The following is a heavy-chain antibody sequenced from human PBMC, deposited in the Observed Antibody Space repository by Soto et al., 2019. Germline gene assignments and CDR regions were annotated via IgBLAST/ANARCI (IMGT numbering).Heavy chain of an antibody. D-gene: IGHD3-22*01. Sequence: QVQLVESGGGVVQPGRSLRLSCAASGFTFSSYAMHWVRQAPGKGLEWVAVISYDGSNKYYADSVKGRFTISRDNSKNTLDLHMNSLRAEDTAVYYCAREPYYESCYFGYWGQGALVTFAS. V-gene: IGHV3-30-3*01. CDR1: GFTFSSYA. J-gene: IGHJ4*02. CDR2: ISYDGSNK. CDR3: AREPYYESCYFGY.